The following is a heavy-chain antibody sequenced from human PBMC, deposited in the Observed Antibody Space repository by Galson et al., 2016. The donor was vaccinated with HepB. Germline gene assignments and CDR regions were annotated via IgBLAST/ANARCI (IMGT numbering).Heavy chain of an antibody. CDR1: GFTFGDYY. J-gene: IGHJ6*02. Sequence: LRLSCAASGFTFGDYYMSWVRQAPGKGLEWISYISSSSTTISYADSVKGRFTISRDNAKNSLYLQMNSLRAEDTAIYYCAGDASEPDFYYAMDVWGQGTTVTVSS. V-gene: IGHV3-11*01. CDR2: ISSSSTTI. CDR3: AGDASEPDFYYAMDV.